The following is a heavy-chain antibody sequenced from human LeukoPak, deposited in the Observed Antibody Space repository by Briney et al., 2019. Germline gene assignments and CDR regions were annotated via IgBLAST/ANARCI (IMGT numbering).Heavy chain of an antibody. Sequence: PLGGSLRLSCAASGFTFDDYAMHWVRQAPGKGLEWVSGISWNSGSIGYADSVKGRFTISRDNAKNSLYLQMNSLRAEDTALYYCAKDGAAKTQLVGMDFDYWGQGTLVTVSS. CDR3: AKDGAAKTQLVGMDFDY. V-gene: IGHV3-9*01. CDR1: GFTFDDYA. J-gene: IGHJ4*02. CDR2: ISWNSGSI. D-gene: IGHD6-13*01.